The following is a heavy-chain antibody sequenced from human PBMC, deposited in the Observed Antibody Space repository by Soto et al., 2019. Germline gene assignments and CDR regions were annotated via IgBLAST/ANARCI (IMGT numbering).Heavy chain of an antibody. D-gene: IGHD6-19*01. V-gene: IGHV3-23*01. CDR2: ISGSGGST. CDR3: AKVRISSGWYYFDY. Sequence: GGSLRLSCAASGFTFSSYAMSWVRQAPGKGLEWVSAISGSGGSTYYADSVKGRFTISRDNSKSTLYLQMNSLRAEDTAVYYCAKVRISSGWYYFDYWGQGTLVTVSS. CDR1: GFTFSSYA. J-gene: IGHJ4*02.